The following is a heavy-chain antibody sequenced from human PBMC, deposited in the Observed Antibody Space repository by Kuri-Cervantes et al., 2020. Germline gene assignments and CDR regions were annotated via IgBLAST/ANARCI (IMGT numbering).Heavy chain of an antibody. J-gene: IGHJ4*02. CDR1: GFTFSSYA. CDR3: VRDLYGAGPF. CDR2: ISGSGGST. D-gene: IGHD4-17*01. Sequence: GESLKISCAASGFTFSSYAMSWVRQAPGKGLEWVSGISGSGGSTYYADSVKGRFTISRDNAKNSLYLQMNSLRAEDTAVYYCVRDLYGAGPFWGQGTLVTVSS. V-gene: IGHV3-23*01.